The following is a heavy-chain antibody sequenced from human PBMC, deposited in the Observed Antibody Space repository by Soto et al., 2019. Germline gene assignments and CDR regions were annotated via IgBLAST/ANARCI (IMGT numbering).Heavy chain of an antibody. J-gene: IGHJ6*02. CDR2: ISSSSTYI. CDR1: GLTSSSYS. CDR3: ASQTSGYYYYGMDV. Sequence: GGSLRLSCAASGLTSSSYSMDWVRQAPGKGLEWVSSISSSSTYIHYADSVKGRFTISRDNAKNSLYLQMNSLSAEDTAMYYCASQTSGYYYYGMDVWGQGTTVTVSS. V-gene: IGHV3-21*01.